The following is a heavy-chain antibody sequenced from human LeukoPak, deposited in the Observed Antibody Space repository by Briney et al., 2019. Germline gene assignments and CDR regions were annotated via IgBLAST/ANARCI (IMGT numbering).Heavy chain of an antibody. CDR3: ARDRQDWGSPLGRYFDL. Sequence: PSETLSFTCTVSGGSISSYYWSWIRQPPGKGLEWIGYIYYTGSTNYNPSLKSRVTISVDTSKNQFSLKLSSVTAADTAVYYCARDRQDWGSPLGRYFDLWGRGTLVTVSS. J-gene: IGHJ2*01. CDR2: IYYTGST. CDR1: GGSISSYY. V-gene: IGHV4-59*01. D-gene: IGHD7-27*01.